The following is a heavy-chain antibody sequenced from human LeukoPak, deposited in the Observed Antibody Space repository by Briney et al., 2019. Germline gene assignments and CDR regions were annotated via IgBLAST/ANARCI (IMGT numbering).Heavy chain of an antibody. J-gene: IGHJ3*02. D-gene: IGHD3-16*01. CDR1: GYTFTTFY. Sequence: ASVKVSCKASGYTFTTFYIHWVRQAPGHGLEWMGIINPNAGNTNYAQKFQGRVTTTRDTSTSTVYMELSRLRSEDTAVYYCARDHLWGSSDAFDIWGQGTMVTVSS. CDR3: ARDHLWGSSDAFDI. V-gene: IGHV1-46*01. CDR2: INPNAGNT.